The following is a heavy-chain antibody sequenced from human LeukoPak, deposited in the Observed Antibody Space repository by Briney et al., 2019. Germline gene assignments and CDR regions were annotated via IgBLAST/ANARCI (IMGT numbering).Heavy chain of an antibody. CDR1: GYTFTSYY. Sequence: AASVKVSCKASGYTFTSYYMHWARQAPGQGLEWMGIINPSGGSTSYAQKLQGRVTMTRDMSTSTVYMELSSLRSEDTAVYYCARDWGQHIVVVTATWTFDYWGQGTLVTVSS. D-gene: IGHD2-21*02. CDR2: INPSGGST. J-gene: IGHJ4*02. CDR3: ARDWGQHIVVVTATWTFDY. V-gene: IGHV1-46*04.